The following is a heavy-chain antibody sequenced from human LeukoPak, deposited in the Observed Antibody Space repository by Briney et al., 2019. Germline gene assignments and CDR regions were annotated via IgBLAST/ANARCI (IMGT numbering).Heavy chain of an antibody. J-gene: IGHJ4*02. CDR3: ARTTVTLGEFDY. CDR1: GGSFSGYY. Sequence: PSETLSLTCAVYGGSFSGYYWSWIRQPPGKGLEWIGEINHSGSTNYNPSLKSRVTISVDTSKNQFSLKLSSVTAADTAVYYCARTTVTLGEFDYLGQGTLVTGSS. D-gene: IGHD4-17*01. CDR2: INHSGST. V-gene: IGHV4-34*01.